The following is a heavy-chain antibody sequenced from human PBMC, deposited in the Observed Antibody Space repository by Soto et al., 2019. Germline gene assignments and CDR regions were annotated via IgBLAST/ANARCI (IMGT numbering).Heavy chain of an antibody. J-gene: IGHJ5*02. D-gene: IGHD3-9*01. V-gene: IGHV3-23*01. Sequence: GGSLRLSCAAAGFTFSSYAMSWVRQAPGKGLEWVSAISGSGGSTYYADSVKGRFTISRDNSKNTLYLQMNSLRAEDTAVYYCAKDGNPIPYLTGYYRLGWFDPWGQGTLVTVSS. CDR3: AKDGNPIPYLTGYYRLGWFDP. CDR2: ISGSGGST. CDR1: GFTFSSYA.